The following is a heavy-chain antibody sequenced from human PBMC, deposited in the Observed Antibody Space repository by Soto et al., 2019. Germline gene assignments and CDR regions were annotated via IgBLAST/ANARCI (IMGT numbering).Heavy chain of an antibody. Sequence: GGSLRLSCAASGFTFSSYGMHWVRQAPGKGLEWVAVISYDGSNKYYADSVKGRFTISRDNSKNTLYLQMNSLRAEDTAVYYCAKDNILTGYSLLSSDYYGMDVWGQGTTVTVSS. CDR1: GFTFSSYG. CDR3: AKDNILTGYSLLSSDYYGMDV. J-gene: IGHJ6*02. V-gene: IGHV3-30*18. D-gene: IGHD3-9*01. CDR2: ISYDGSNK.